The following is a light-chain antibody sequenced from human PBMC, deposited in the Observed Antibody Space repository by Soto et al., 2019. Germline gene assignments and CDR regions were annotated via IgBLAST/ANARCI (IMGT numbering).Light chain of an antibody. J-gene: IGKJ5*01. CDR1: QGVTTN. CDR2: DVS. CDR3: QQYNNWPFS. V-gene: IGKV3-15*01. Sequence: DIVMTQSPASLSVSPGERVTLSCRAGQGVTTNFAWYQQKSGQSPRLLIYDVSTRATGVPARFSGTGSETDFTLTISGPQSEDSAVYFCQQYNNWPFSFGQGTRLEIK.